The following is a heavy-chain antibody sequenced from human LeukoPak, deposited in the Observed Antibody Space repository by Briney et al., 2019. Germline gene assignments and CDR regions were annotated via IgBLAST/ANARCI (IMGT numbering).Heavy chain of an antibody. J-gene: IGHJ3*02. Sequence: GASVKVSCKASGYTFTSYGISWVRQAPGKGLEWMGWISAYNGNTNYAQKLQGRVTMTTDTSTSTAYMELRSLRSDDTAVYYCARERSRNNWNDALGDFDIWGQGTMVTVSS. CDR3: ARERSRNNWNDALGDFDI. V-gene: IGHV1-18*04. D-gene: IGHD1-20*01. CDR1: GYTFTSYG. CDR2: ISAYNGNT.